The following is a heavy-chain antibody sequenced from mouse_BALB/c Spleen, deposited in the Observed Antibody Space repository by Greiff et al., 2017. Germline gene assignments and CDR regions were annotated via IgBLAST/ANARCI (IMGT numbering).Heavy chain of an antibody. CDR1: GFNIKDTY. V-gene: IGHV14-3*02. CDR2: IDPANGNT. CDR3: ARSGIYYDYQGLPY. D-gene: IGHD2-4*01. Sequence: EVQLQQSGAELVKPGASVKLSCTASGFNIKDTYMHWVKQRPEQGLEWIGRIDPANGNTKYDPKFQGKATITADTSSNTAYLQLSSLTSEDTAVYYCARSGIYYDYQGLPYWGQGTLVTVSA. J-gene: IGHJ3*01.